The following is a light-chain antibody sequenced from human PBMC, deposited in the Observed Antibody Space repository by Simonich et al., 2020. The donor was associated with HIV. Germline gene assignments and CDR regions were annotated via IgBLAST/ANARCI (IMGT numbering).Light chain of an antibody. V-gene: IGKV3-15*01. Sequence: EIVLTQSPGTLSLSPGERATLSCRARQSVRSNLAWYQQKPVQSPRLLIFDASTRATGVPAKFSGSGSGTEFTLTISSIQSEDFAVYYCQQYNNRPLTFGGGTKVEIK. CDR1: QSVRSN. CDR2: DAS. J-gene: IGKJ4*01. CDR3: QQYNNRPLT.